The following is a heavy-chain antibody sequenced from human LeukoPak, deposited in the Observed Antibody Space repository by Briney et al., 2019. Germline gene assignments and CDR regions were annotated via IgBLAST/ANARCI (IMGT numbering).Heavy chain of an antibody. CDR3: ARGRSGGLVTLDY. Sequence: SETLSLTCTVSGGSISSSYWSWIRQPPGKGLEWIGCISYSGSTNCSPSLRSRVTISVDTSKNQFSLKLTSVTAADTAVYYCARGRSGGLVTLDYWGQGTLVTVSS. V-gene: IGHV4-59*01. CDR1: GGSISSSY. J-gene: IGHJ4*02. CDR2: ISYSGST. D-gene: IGHD2-21*02.